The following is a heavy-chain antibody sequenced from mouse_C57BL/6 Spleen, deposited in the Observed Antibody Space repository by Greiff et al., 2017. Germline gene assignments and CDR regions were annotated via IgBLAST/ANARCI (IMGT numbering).Heavy chain of an antibody. V-gene: IGHV1-42*01. CDR3: AVTGKDYFDY. J-gene: IGHJ2*01. CDR2: INPSTGGT. CDR1: GYSFTGYY. D-gene: IGHD4-1*01. Sequence: VQLKQSGPELVKPGASVKISCKASGYSFTGYYMNWVKQSPEKSLEWIGEINPSTGGTTYNQKFKAKATLTVDKSSSTAYMQLKSLTSEDAAVXYCAVTGKDYFDYWGQGTTLTVSS.